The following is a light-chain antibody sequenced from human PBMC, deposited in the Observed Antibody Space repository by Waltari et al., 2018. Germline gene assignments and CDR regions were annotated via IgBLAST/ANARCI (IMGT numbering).Light chain of an antibody. CDR1: QSVRTF. J-gene: IGKJ1*01. V-gene: IGKV1-5*03. CDR2: RAS. CDR3: QQYNHYSWT. Sequence: DIQMTPPPSTLSASVRDRVTITCRASQSVRTFLAWYQQKPGKAPKLLIYRASTLESGVPSRFAGSGSETEFTLTISGLQPDDFATYYCQQYNHYSWTFGQGTEVDIK.